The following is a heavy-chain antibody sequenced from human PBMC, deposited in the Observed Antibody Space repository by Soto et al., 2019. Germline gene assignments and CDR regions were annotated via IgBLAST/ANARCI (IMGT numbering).Heavy chain of an antibody. J-gene: IGHJ6*02. Sequence: QVQLQESGPGLVKPSQTLSLTCTVSGGSISSGDYYWSWIRQPPGKGLEWIGYIYYGGSTYYNPSPQGPVTLSVEPVKNQFSLKLSSVTAPDPGVYYWSRDLDPLGMYVWGQGTTVTVFS. CDR2: IYYGGST. CDR3: SRDLDPLGMYV. V-gene: IGHV4-30-4*01. D-gene: IGHD3-3*01. CDR1: GGSISSGDYY.